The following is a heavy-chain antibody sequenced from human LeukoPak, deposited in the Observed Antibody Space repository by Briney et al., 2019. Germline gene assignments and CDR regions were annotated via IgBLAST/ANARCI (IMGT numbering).Heavy chain of an antibody. CDR3: AKDKAVVVTVNYYYGMDV. D-gene: IGHD2-21*02. V-gene: IGHV3-21*01. Sequence: PGGSLRLSCAASGFSFNTYSMNWVRQAPGKGLEWVSSISSSSTYIYFADSVKGRFTVSRDNARNSVYLQMNSLRAEDTAVYYCAKDKAVVVTVNYYYGMDVWGQGTTVTVSS. J-gene: IGHJ6*02. CDR2: ISSSSTYI. CDR1: GFSFNTYS.